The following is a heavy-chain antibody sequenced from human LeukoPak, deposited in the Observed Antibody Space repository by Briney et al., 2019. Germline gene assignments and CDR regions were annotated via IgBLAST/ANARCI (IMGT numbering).Heavy chain of an antibody. CDR2: AYYRGDT. V-gene: IGHV4-39*01. Sequence: SDTLSLTCTVSGGSIGSTTYYWGWIRQPPGKGLEWIGSAYYRGDTYYNPSLKSRVTISLDSSKNQFSLKLNSVTAADTAVYYCASYYYDSSGYFLQYFDYWGQGTLVTVSS. D-gene: IGHD3-22*01. CDR1: GGSIGSTTYY. J-gene: IGHJ4*02. CDR3: ASYYYDSSGYFLQYFDY.